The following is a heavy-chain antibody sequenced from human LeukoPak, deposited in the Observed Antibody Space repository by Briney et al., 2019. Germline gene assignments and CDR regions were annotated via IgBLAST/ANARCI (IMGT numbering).Heavy chain of an antibody. CDR1: GFTFSSYS. J-gene: IGHJ4*02. Sequence: PGGSLRLSCAASGFTFSSYSMNWVRQAQGKGLEWVSSISSSSYIYYADSVTGRFTISRDNAKNSLYLQMNSLRAEDTAVYYCARDWAVAGKGYYFDYWGQGTLVTVSS. V-gene: IGHV3-21*01. CDR3: ARDWAVAGKGYYFDY. CDR2: ISSSSYI. D-gene: IGHD6-19*01.